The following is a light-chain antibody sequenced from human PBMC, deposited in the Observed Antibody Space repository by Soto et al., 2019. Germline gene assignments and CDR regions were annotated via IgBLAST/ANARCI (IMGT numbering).Light chain of an antibody. V-gene: IGLV1-40*01. CDR3: QSYDSSLSASNV. Sequence: QSALTQPPSVSGAPGQRVTISCTGSSSNIGAGYDVHWYQQLPGTAPKLLIYGNSNRPSGVPDRFSGSKSGTSASLAITGLQAEDEADYYCQSYDSSLSASNVFGTGTKVTVL. CDR2: GNS. J-gene: IGLJ1*01. CDR1: SSNIGAGYD.